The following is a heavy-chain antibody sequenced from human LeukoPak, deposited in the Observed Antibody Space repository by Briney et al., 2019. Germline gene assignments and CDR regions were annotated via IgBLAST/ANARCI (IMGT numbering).Heavy chain of an antibody. CDR2: ISGGGTTI. J-gene: IGHJ4*02. D-gene: IGHD3-22*01. Sequence: GGSLRLSCAASGFTFSDYYMSWIRQAPGKGLEWVSYISGGGTTIYYADSVKGRFTISRDNSKNTLFLQMNSLRAEDTAVYYCAKLPMIVVAIGAFFFDYWGQGTLVTVSS. V-gene: IGHV3-11*01. CDR1: GFTFSDYY. CDR3: AKLPMIVVAIGAFFFDY.